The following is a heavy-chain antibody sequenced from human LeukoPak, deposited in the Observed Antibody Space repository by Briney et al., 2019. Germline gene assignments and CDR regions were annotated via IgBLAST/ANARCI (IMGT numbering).Heavy chain of an antibody. J-gene: IGHJ5*02. D-gene: IGHD2/OR15-2a*01. CDR2: ISSSGRAI. Sequence: PGGSLRLSCAGSGFTFSSYEMNWVRQAPGKGLEWVSYISSSGRAIYYADSVKGRFTISRDNAKNSLYLQMNSLRAEDTAVYYCARDSPEAILDSNWFDPWGQGTLVTVSS. CDR3: ARDSPEAILDSNWFDP. CDR1: GFTFSSYE. V-gene: IGHV3-48*03.